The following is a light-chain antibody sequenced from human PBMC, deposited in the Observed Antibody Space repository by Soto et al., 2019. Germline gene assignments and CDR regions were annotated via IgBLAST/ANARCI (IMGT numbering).Light chain of an antibody. J-gene: IGKJ1*01. CDR1: QSVSSYY. CDR3: QQYHNLWT. CDR2: AAS. V-gene: IGKV3-20*01. Sequence: EIVLTQSPGTLSLSPGERATLSCRASQSVSSYYLAWYQQKPGQAPRLLIYAASSRATGIPDRFSGGGSGTDFTLTISRLEPEDFAVYYCQQYHNLWTFGQGTEVEIK.